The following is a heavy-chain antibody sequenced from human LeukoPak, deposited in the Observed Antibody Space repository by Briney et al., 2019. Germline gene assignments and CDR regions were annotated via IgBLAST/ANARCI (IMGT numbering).Heavy chain of an antibody. V-gene: IGHV2-5*02. Sequence: ESGPTLVKATQTLTLTCTFSGFSLNTRGVGVAWIRQPPGKALEWLALIYWDNDDRYSPSLKSRLTISKDASKNQVVLTMTNMDPVDTATYFCARTPLVITAKGFFDYWGQGTLVTVSS. D-gene: IGHD4/OR15-4a*01. J-gene: IGHJ4*02. CDR2: IYWDNDD. CDR3: ARTPLVITAKGFFDY. CDR1: GFSLNTRGVG.